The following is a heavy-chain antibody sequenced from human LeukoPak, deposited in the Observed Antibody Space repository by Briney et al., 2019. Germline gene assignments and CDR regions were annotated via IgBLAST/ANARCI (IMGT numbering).Heavy chain of an antibody. CDR2: TYYRSKWYN. Sequence: SQTLSLTFAISGDVVSSNSATWNWIRQSPSRGLECLGRTYYRSKWYNDYAASMSGRITINPDTSKNQFSQQLTSVTPEDTAVYYCARGGVAVSGMDVWGQGTTVTVSS. J-gene: IGHJ6*02. CDR3: ARGGVAVSGMDV. D-gene: IGHD3-16*01. CDR1: GDVVSSNSAT. V-gene: IGHV6-1*01.